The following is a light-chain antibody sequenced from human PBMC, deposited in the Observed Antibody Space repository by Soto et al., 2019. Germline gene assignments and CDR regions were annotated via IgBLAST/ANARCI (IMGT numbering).Light chain of an antibody. CDR3: QSYDSSLSGSGVV. V-gene: IGLV1-40*01. Sequence: QSVLTQPPSVSGAPGQRVTISCTGSSSNIGAGYDVHWYQQLPGTAPKLLIYGNSNRPSGVPDRFSGSKSGTSASLAITGLQAEDEADYYCQSYDSSLSGSGVVFGGGTKFTVL. CDR2: GNS. CDR1: SSNIGAGYD. J-gene: IGLJ2*01.